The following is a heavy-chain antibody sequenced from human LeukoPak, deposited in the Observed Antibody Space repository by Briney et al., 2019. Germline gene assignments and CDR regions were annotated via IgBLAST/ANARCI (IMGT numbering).Heavy chain of an antibody. Sequence: SETLSLTRAVYGGSFSGYYWSWIRQPPGKGLEWIGEINHSGSTNYNPSLKSRVTMSVDTSKNQFSLKLTSVTAADTAVYYCASYSSSSGWSDPWGQGTLVTVSS. CDR1: GGSFSGYY. V-gene: IGHV4-34*01. J-gene: IGHJ5*02. CDR3: ASYSSSSGWSDP. CDR2: INHSGST. D-gene: IGHD6-6*01.